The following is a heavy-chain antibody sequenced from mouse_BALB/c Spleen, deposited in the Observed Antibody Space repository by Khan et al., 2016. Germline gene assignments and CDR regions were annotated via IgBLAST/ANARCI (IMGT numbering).Heavy chain of an antibody. V-gene: IGHV1S81*02. CDR3: TRADYDCPFAY. CDR1: GYTFTSYY. Sequence: QVQLQQSGAELVKPGASVKLSCKASGYTFTSYYMYWVKQRPGQGLEWIGEINPSNGDTNFNERVKSKATLTVDKSSSTTYMQFSSRTSEDSAVYYCTRADYDCPFAYWGQGAVVTVSA. CDR2: INPSNGDT. D-gene: IGHD2-4*01. J-gene: IGHJ3*01.